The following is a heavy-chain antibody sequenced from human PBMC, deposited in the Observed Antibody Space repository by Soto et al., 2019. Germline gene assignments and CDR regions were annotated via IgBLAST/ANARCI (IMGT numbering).Heavy chain of an antibody. Sequence: QVQLVQSGAEVKKPGSSVKVSCKASGGTISSYAISWLRHAPGQGLEWMGGIILIFGTANYAQKFQGRVTMTADESTSTAYMELSSLRSEETAVYYCALVGSGWTDYWGQGTLVTVSS. CDR2: IILIFGTA. V-gene: IGHV1-69*01. J-gene: IGHJ4*02. CDR3: ALVGSGWTDY. CDR1: GGTISSYA. D-gene: IGHD6-19*01.